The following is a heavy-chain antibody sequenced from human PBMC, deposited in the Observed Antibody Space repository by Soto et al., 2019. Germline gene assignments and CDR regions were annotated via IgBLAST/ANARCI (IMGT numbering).Heavy chain of an antibody. J-gene: IGHJ4*02. D-gene: IGHD2-15*01. V-gene: IGHV3-21*01. Sequence: GGSRRRACAASGFIFTGNIMNWVRQVPGKGLQWLSSISSSGTFKSYGDSVNGRFTISRDNAKNSLFLQMNNLRGEDTGLYYCARDPPHGGTSSWDADSWGQGTLVTVSS. CDR3: ARDPPHGGTSSWDADS. CDR2: ISSSGTFK. CDR1: GFIFTGNI.